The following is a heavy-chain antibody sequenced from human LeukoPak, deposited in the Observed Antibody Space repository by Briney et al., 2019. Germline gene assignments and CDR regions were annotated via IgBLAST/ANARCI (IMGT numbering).Heavy chain of an antibody. CDR3: ARVHEVMITFVGVIAIQNDAFDI. V-gene: IGHV4-59*01. CDR2: IYYSGST. D-gene: IGHD3-16*02. J-gene: IGHJ3*02. CDR1: GGSISSYY. Sequence: SETLSLTCTVSGGSISSYYWSWIRQPPEKGLEWIGYIYYSGSTNYNPSLKSRVTISVDTSKNQFSLKLSSVTAADTAVYYCARVHEVMITFVGVIAIQNDAFDIWGQGTMVTVSS.